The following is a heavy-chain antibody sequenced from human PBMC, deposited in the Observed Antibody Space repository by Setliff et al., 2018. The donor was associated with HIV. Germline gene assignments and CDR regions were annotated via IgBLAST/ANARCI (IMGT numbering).Heavy chain of an antibody. CDR3: ARVMVRGVEYYVDV. Sequence: GGSLRLSCAASGFNLSSYEMNWVRQAPGKGLEWVAYISSSDSTVYYLDSVKGRFIISRDKAKNSLYLQMNSRSGEDTALYYCARVMVRGVEYYVDVWGKGTTVTVSS. V-gene: IGHV3-48*03. D-gene: IGHD3-10*01. J-gene: IGHJ6*04. CDR2: ISSSDSTV. CDR1: GFNLSSYE.